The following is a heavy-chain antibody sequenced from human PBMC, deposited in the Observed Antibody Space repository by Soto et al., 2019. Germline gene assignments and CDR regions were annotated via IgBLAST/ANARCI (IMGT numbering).Heavy chain of an antibody. D-gene: IGHD3-22*01. J-gene: IGHJ6*02. Sequence: SVKVSCKASGGTFSSYAISWVRQAPGQGLEWMGGIIPIFGTANYAQKFQGRVTITADESTSTAYMELSSLRSEDTAVYYCAREMSIVRHSYYGMDVWGQGTTVTVSS. CDR1: GGTFSSYA. CDR3: AREMSIVRHSYYGMDV. V-gene: IGHV1-69*13. CDR2: IIPIFGTA.